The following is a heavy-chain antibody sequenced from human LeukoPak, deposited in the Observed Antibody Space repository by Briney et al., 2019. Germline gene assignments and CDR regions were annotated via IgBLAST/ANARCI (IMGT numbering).Heavy chain of an antibody. J-gene: IGHJ5*02. CDR3: AREGDYRGFDP. CDR2: INHSGST. D-gene: IGHD4-11*01. Sequence: PSETLSLTCAVYGGSFSGYYWSWIRQPPGKGLEWLGEINHSGSTNYNPSLKSRVTISVETSKNQFSLKLSSVTAADTAGYYCAREGDYRGFDPWGQGTLVTVSS. CDR1: GGSFSGYY. V-gene: IGHV4-34*01.